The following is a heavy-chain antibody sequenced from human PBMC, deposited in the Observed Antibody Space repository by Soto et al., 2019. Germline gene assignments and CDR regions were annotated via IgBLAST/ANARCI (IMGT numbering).Heavy chain of an antibody. V-gene: IGHV1-24*01. D-gene: IGHD3-10*01. CDR3: VMVRGVIHWFDP. CDR1: GYTLTELS. CDR2: FDPEDGET. J-gene: IGHJ5*02. Sequence: ASVKVSCKVSGYTLTELSMHWLLQAPGKGLEWMGGFDPEDGETIYAQKFQGRVTMTEDTSTDTAYMELSSLRSEDTAVYYCVMVRGVIHWFDPWGQGTLVTVSS.